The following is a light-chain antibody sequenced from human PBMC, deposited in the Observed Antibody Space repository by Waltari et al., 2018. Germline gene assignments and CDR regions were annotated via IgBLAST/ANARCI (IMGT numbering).Light chain of an antibody. CDR2: GSN. Sequence: SSELTQVPAVSVALGQTVRITCLGDSLRGYYASWYQQKPGQAPVLVVYGSNIRPSGIPDQFSGSTSGNTGSLTITGAQAEDEADYYCNSWDTSGHEHVVFSGGTKLTVL. V-gene: IGLV3-19*01. J-gene: IGLJ2*01. CDR1: SLRGYY. CDR3: NSWDTSGHEHVV.